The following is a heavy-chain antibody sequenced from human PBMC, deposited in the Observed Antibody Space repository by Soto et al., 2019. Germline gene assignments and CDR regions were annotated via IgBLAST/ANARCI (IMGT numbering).Heavy chain of an antibody. V-gene: IGHV3-48*01. CDR3: ARVGLKFLLGGEFFQV. J-gene: IGHJ1*01. Sequence: DVYLVESGGGLVQPGGSLRLSCTASGFTLSSYSMNWVRQAPGKGPEWVSHISSNSDTVDYAASVKGRFTISRDNARNSLSLQMNTLRAEDTAGYYCARVGLKFLLGGEFFQVWGQGTLVTGSS. CDR1: GFTLSSYS. CDR2: ISSNSDTV. D-gene: IGHD3-16*01.